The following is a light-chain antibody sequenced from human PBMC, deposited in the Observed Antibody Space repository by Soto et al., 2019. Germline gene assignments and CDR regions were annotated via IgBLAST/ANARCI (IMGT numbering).Light chain of an antibody. CDR2: EVS. Sequence: ASVSGSPGQSITISCTGTSSDVGGYNYVSWYQQHPGKAPKLMIYEVSNRPSGVSNRFSGSKSGNTASLTISGLQAEDEADYYCSSYTSSSTLYVFGTGTKLTVL. CDR3: SSYTSSSTLYV. CDR1: SSDVGGYNY. J-gene: IGLJ1*01. V-gene: IGLV2-14*01.